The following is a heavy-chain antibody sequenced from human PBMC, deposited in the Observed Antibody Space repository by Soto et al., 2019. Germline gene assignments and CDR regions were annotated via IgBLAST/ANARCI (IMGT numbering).Heavy chain of an antibody. CDR3: ARPAATVIFYSGMDV. V-gene: IGHV3-30-3*01. D-gene: IGHD4-17*01. J-gene: IGHJ6*02. CDR2: ISFDGSNE. Sequence: GGSLRLSCAASGFTFSDYAMHWVRQAPGKGLEWVAIISFDGSNEHYADSVQGRFTISRDNSENTLYLQMNSLRADDTAVYYCARPAATVIFYSGMDVWGQGTTVNGSS. CDR1: GFTFSDYA.